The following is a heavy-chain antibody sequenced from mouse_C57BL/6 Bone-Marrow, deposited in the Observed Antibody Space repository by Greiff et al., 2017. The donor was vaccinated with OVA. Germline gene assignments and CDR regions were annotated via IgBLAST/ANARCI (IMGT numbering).Heavy chain of an antibody. CDR1: GFTFSNYW. CDR3: TGGYGSRPWFAY. CDR2: IRLKSDNYAT. J-gene: IGHJ3*01. Sequence: EVKLMESGGGLVQPGGSMKLSCVASGFTFSNYWMNWVRQSPEKGLEWVAQIRLKSDNYATHYAESVKGRFTISRDDSKSSVYLQMNNLRAEDTGIYYCTGGYGSRPWFAYWGQGTLVTVSA. V-gene: IGHV6-3*01. D-gene: IGHD1-1*01.